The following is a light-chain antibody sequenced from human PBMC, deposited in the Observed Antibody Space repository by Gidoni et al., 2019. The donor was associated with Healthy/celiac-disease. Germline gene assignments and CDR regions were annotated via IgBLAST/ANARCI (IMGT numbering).Light chain of an antibody. V-gene: IGKV1-33*01. CDR2: DAS. CDR1: QDISNY. CDR3: QQYDNLLRHT. J-gene: IGKJ2*01. Sequence: DIQMTQSPSSLSASVGDRVTITCQASQDISNYLNWYQQKPGKAPKLLIYDASNLETGVPSRFSGSGSGTDFTFTISSLQPEDIATYYCQQYDNLLRHTFXXXTKLEIK.